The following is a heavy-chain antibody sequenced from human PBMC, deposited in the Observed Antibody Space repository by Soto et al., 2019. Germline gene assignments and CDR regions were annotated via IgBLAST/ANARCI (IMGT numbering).Heavy chain of an antibody. V-gene: IGHV3-30*18. J-gene: IGHJ3*01. CDR1: GFTFSSYG. CDR3: AKYGFRYWIVGSRPEAFDG. CDR2: ISYDGSNK. D-gene: IGHD2-15*01. Sequence: GSLRLSCAASGFTFSSYGMNWVRQAPGKGLEGVAVISYDGSNKYYADPVKGRFTISRDNSKNTPYLQMNSLRAEDTTVDYCAKYGFRYWIVGSRPEAFDGWGQGTRVT.